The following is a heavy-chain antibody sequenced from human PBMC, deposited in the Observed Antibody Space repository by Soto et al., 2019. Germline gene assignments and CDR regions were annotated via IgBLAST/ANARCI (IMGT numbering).Heavy chain of an antibody. D-gene: IGHD3-10*01. CDR3: ARSRDITMVRGVKFDY. CDR2: ISTYNGNT. J-gene: IGHJ4*02. V-gene: IGHV1-18*01. CDR1: GYTFTSYG. Sequence: QVQLVQSGAEVKKPGASVKVSCKASGYTFTSYGISWVRQAHGQGLEWMGWISTYNGNTNYAQKLQGRVTMTTDTSTSTAYMELRSLRSDDTAVYYCARSRDITMVRGVKFDYWGQGTLVTVSS.